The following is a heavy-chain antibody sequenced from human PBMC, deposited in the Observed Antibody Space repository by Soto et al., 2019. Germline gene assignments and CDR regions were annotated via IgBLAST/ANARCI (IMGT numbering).Heavy chain of an antibody. J-gene: IGHJ4*02. V-gene: IGHV3-23*01. CDR1: GFTFSSYA. CDR3: AKDPSGPGSRDY. CDR2: ISGSGGST. D-gene: IGHD7-27*01. Sequence: GGSLRLSCAASGFTFSSYAMSWVRQAPGKGLEWVSAISGSGGSTYYADSVKSRFTISRDNSKNTLYLQMNSLRAEDTAVYYCAKDPSGPGSRDYWGQGTLVTVSS.